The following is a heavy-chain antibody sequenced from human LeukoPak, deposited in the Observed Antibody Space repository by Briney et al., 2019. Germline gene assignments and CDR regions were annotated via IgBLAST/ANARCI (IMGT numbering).Heavy chain of an antibody. CDR3: ARDKIAAAHFDY. CDR2: ISYDGSNK. CDR1: GFTFSSYG. J-gene: IGHJ4*02. D-gene: IGHD6-13*01. V-gene: IGHV3-30*03. Sequence: PGRSLRLSCAASGFTFSSYGMHWVRQAPGKGLEWVAVISYDGSNKYYADSVKGRFTISRDNSKNTLYLQMNSLRAEDTAVYYCARDKIAAAHFDYWGQGTLVTVSS.